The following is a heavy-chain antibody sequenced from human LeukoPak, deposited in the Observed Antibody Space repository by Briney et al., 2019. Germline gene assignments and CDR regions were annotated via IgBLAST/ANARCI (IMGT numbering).Heavy chain of an antibody. V-gene: IGHV1-69*04. Sequence: ASVKVSCKASGGTFSSYAISWVRQAPGQGLEWMGRIIPILGIANYAQKFQGRVTITADKSTSTAYMELSSLRSEDTAVYYCARSDCSSTSCYTDAYYFDYWGQGTLVTVSS. CDR1: GGTFSSYA. D-gene: IGHD2-2*02. CDR2: IIPILGIA. CDR3: ARSDCSSTSCYTDAYYFDY. J-gene: IGHJ4*02.